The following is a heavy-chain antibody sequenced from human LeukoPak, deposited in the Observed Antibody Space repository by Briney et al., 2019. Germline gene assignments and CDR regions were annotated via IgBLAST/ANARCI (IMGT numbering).Heavy chain of an antibody. CDR2: ISYDGSNK. J-gene: IGHJ4*02. D-gene: IGHD1-26*01. CDR1: GSTFSSYA. V-gene: IGHV3-30-3*01. CDR3: ARDRVGATDYFDY. Sequence: GGSLRLSCAASGSTFSSYAMHWVRQAPGKGLEWVAVISYDGSNKYYADSVKGRFTISRDNSKNTLYLQMNSLRAEDTAVYYCARDRVGATDYFDYWGQGTLVTVSS.